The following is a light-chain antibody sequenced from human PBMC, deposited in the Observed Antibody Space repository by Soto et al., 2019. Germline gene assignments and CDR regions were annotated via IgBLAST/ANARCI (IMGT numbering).Light chain of an antibody. CDR3: QRYGSSWT. V-gene: IGKV3-15*01. CDR1: QSFSSN. CDR2: GAS. J-gene: IGKJ1*01. Sequence: EIRMTQSPATLSVSEGDRATITCRASQSFSSNLTCYQHKPGQAPRLLIAGASTRATGIPARFSGSGSGTHFTLTISRLEHEDFAVYYCQRYGSSWTFGQGTKVDIK.